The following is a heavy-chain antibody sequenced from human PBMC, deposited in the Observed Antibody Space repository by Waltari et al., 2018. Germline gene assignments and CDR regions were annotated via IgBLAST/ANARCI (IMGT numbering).Heavy chain of an antibody. D-gene: IGHD6-13*01. CDR3: ARGTIAAVGWGQYFQH. CDR1: GFTVSSVY. J-gene: IGHJ1*01. Sequence: EVQVVESGGGLVQPGGSLRLSCAASGFTVSSVYMSWVRQAPGKGLGGGSASYSGGGRNDADSGKGRFTISSENSRNTLSLQMNSMRAEDTAIYYCARGTIAAVGWGQYFQHWGRGTLVTVSS. V-gene: IGHV3-66*02. CDR2: SYSGGGR.